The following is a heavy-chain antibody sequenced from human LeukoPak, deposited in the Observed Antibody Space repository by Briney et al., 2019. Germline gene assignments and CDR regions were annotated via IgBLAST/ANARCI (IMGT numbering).Heavy chain of an antibody. J-gene: IGHJ4*02. CDR2: IKGDGIST. CDR3: AKDHYWSIDY. D-gene: IGHD3-3*01. CDR1: GFDLSSNW. Sequence: GGSLRLSCAASGFDLSSNWMHWVRHAPGQGLVWVSRIKGDGISTNYADSVKGRFTISRDIAKNTLYLQMNSLRAEDTGVYYCAKDHYWSIDYWGRGTLVTVSS. V-gene: IGHV3-74*01.